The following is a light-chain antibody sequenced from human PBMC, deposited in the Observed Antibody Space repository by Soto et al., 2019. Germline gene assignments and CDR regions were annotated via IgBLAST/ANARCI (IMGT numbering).Light chain of an antibody. CDR1: SSDVGAYNF. CDR2: DVS. J-gene: IGLJ3*02. CDR3: CSCAGCCAVV. V-gene: IGLV2-11*01. Sequence: QSALTQPRSVSGSPGQSVTISCTGTSSDVGAYNFVSWYQQHPGRVPKLMIYDVSRRPSGVPDRFSGSKSGNTASLTISGLQADDEGHYYCCSCAGCCAVVFGGGAKLPVL.